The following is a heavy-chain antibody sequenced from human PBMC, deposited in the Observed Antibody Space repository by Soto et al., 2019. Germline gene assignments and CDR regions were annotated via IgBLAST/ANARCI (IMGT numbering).Heavy chain of an antibody. V-gene: IGHV3-30*18. J-gene: IGHJ4*02. Sequence: PGGSLRLSCAASGFIFSSYGMHWVRQAPGKGLEWVAVISRDGSNKYYADSVKGRITISRDNSKNTLYLQMNSLRAEDTGVYYCAKGGENILTGYLISWGQGALVTVSS. D-gene: IGHD3-9*01. CDR2: ISRDGSNK. CDR3: AKGGENILTGYLIS. CDR1: GFIFSSYG.